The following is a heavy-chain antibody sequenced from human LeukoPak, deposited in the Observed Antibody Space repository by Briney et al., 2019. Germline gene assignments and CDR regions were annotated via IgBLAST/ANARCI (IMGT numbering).Heavy chain of an antibody. V-gene: IGHV3-23*01. CDR1: RFIFSNYP. Sequence: GGSLRLSCAASRFIFSNYPISWVRQAPGKGLEWVSSISASGGSTYYADSVKGRVTISRDNSKNTLYLQMNSLRPEDTAVYYCAKFGTTGPTMYGMDVWGKGTTVTVCS. CDR3: AKFGTTGPTMYGMDV. D-gene: IGHD1-1*01. CDR2: ISASGGST. J-gene: IGHJ6*04.